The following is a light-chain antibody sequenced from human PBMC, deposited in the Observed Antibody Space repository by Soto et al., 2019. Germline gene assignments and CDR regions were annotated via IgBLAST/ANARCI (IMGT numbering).Light chain of an antibody. J-gene: IGLJ1*01. CDR1: SSDVGGYNY. CDR2: EVS. V-gene: IGLV2-14*01. Sequence: QSALTQPASVSGSPGQSITISCTGTSSDVGGYNYVSWYQQHPGEAPKLMIYEVSNRPSGIPSRFSASKSGLTASLTISGLQAEDEADYYCASFSTYRVYVFGPGTKVTVL. CDR3: ASFSTYRVYV.